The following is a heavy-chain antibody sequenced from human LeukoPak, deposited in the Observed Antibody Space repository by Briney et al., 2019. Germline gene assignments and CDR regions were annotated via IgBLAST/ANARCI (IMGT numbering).Heavy chain of an antibody. CDR2: IRVYNGDT. V-gene: IGHV1-18*01. Sequence: GASVTVSCKASGYTFTNYPMIWVRQAPGQGLERMGWIRVYNGDTNYAQKFKGRVTMTTDTSTNTAYMELRSLGSDDTAVYYCARGGSRVTTINILDYWGQGALVTVSS. D-gene: IGHD5-24*01. CDR1: GYTFTNYP. J-gene: IGHJ4*02. CDR3: ARGGSRVTTINILDY.